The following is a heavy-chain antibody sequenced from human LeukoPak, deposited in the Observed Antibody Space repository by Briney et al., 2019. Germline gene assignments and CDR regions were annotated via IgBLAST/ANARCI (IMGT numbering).Heavy chain of an antibody. CDR1: GFTVSSNY. CDR2: IYSGGST. Sequence: PGRSLRLSCAASGFTVSSNYMSWVRQAPGKGLEWVSVIYSGGSTYYADSVKGRFTISRDNSKNTLYLQMNSLRAEDTAVYYCARAQLLWFGELPSLYAFDIWGQGTMVTVSS. CDR3: ARAQLLWFGELPSLYAFDI. J-gene: IGHJ3*02. D-gene: IGHD3-10*01. V-gene: IGHV3-66*01.